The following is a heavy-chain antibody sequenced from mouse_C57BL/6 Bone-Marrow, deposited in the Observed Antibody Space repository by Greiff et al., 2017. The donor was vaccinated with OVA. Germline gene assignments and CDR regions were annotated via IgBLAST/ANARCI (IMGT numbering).Heavy chain of an antibody. CDR1: GYSFTSYY. V-gene: IGHV1-66*01. CDR3: ARLWLLRGYFDY. CDR2: IYPGSGNT. D-gene: IGHD2-3*01. J-gene: IGHJ2*01. Sequence: QVHVKQSGPELVKPGASVKISCKASGYSFTSYYIHWVKQRPGQGLEWIGWIYPGSGNTKYNEKFKGKATLTADTSSSTAYMQLSSLTSEDSAVYYCARLWLLRGYFDYWGQGTTLTVSS.